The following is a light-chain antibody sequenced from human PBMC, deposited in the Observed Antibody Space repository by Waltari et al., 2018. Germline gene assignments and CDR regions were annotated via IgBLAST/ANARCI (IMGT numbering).Light chain of an antibody. CDR1: QSVSSY. J-gene: IGKJ2*01. Sequence: EIVLTQSPATLSLSTGERATLSCRASQSVSSYLAWYQQKPGKTPRLLIYDASNRATGIPARFSGSGSGTDFTLTISSLDPEDFAVYYCQQRSNWPPYTFGQGTKLEIK. CDR3: QQRSNWPPYT. V-gene: IGKV3-11*01. CDR2: DAS.